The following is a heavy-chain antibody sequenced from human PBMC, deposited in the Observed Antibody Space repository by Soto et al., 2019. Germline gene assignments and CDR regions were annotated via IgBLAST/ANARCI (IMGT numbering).Heavy chain of an antibody. CDR1: GGSFSGYY. CDR2: INHSGST. CDR3: ARDWMVRGTARTRVDY. Sequence: QVQLQQWGAGLLKPSETLSLTCAVYGGSFSGYYWSWIRQPPGKGLEWIGEINHSGSTNYNPSLTRRVTISVDTYKNQFSLKLSSVTAADTAVYYCARDWMVRGTARTRVDYWGQGTLVTVSS. V-gene: IGHV4-34*01. J-gene: IGHJ4*02. D-gene: IGHD3-10*01.